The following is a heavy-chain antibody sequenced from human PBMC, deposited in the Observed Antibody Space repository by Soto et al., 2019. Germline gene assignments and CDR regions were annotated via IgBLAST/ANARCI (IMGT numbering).Heavy chain of an antibody. Sequence: EVQLLESGGGLVQPGGSLRLSCAAFGFTFNNYAMNWVRQAPGKGLEWVSTVSTTDTSTYYADSVKGRFTISRDNSKNTLYLQMNSLRAEDTAVYYCAKSPREWGQGTLVTVSS. J-gene: IGHJ4*02. CDR1: GFTFNNYA. CDR3: AKSPRE. V-gene: IGHV3-23*01. D-gene: IGHD1-26*01. CDR2: VSTTDTST.